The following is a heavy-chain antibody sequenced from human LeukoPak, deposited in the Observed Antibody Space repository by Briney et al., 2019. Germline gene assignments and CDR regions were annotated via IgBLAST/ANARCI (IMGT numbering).Heavy chain of an antibody. CDR3: ARLKSLTVSDFDY. V-gene: IGHV4-61*02. D-gene: IGHD4-17*01. CDR2: IYTSGST. J-gene: IGHJ4*02. CDR1: SGSISSGSYY. Sequence: PSETLSLTCTVSSGSISSGSYYWSWIRQPAGKGLEWIVRIYTSGSTNYRPSLKSRVTISVDTSKNQFSLKLSSVTAADTAVYYCARLKSLTVSDFDYWGQGTLVTVSS.